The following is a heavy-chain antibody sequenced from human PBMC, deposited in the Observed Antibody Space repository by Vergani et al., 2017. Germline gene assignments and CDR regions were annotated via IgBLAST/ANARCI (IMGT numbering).Heavy chain of an antibody. CDR2: ISYDGSNK. CDR1: GGSISSYY. Sequence: QVQLQESGPGLVKPSETLSLTCTVSGGSISSYYWSWVRQAPGKGLEWVAVISYDGSNKYYADSVKGRITISRDNSKNTLYLQLNSMRAEDTAVYYCTREPHTAMVLYYYYYSGMDVWGQGTTVTVSS. CDR3: TREPHTAMVLYYYYYSGMDV. D-gene: IGHD5-18*01. V-gene: IGHV3-30-3*01. J-gene: IGHJ6*02.